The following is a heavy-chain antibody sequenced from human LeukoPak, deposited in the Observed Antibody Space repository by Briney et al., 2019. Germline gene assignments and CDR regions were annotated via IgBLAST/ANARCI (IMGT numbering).Heavy chain of an antibody. D-gene: IGHD2-2*01. Sequence: GGSLRLSCAASGFTFSSNSMHWARQAPGKGLEWVAFIRYDGSIKYYADSVKGRFTISRDNSRNTLYLEMSSLRVEGTAVYYCAKASVVVPATMAHWGQGTLVTVSS. V-gene: IGHV3-30*02. J-gene: IGHJ4*02. CDR3: AKASVVVPATMAH. CDR2: IRYDGSIK. CDR1: GFTFSSNS.